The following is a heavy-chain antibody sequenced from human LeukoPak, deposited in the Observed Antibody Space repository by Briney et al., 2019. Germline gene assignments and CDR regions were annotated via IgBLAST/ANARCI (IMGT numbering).Heavy chain of an antibody. D-gene: IGHD6-13*01. CDR1: GGSISSYY. J-gene: IGHJ4*02. Sequence: SETLSLTCTVSGGSISSYYWNWIRQPAGKGLEWIGRIHTSGSTNYNPSLKSRVTMSVDTSKNQFSLKLSSVTAADTAVYYCARGRQQGGDFDYWGQGTLVTVSS. CDR2: IHTSGST. CDR3: ARGRQQGGDFDY. V-gene: IGHV4-4*07.